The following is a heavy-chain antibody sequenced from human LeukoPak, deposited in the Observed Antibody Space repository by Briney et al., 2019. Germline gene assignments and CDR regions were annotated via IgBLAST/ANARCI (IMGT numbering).Heavy chain of an antibody. J-gene: IGHJ4*02. V-gene: IGHV1-8*03. CDR2: MNPNSGNT. CDR3: ARGNFRGGSLGHFDY. D-gene: IGHD1-26*01. CDR1: GGTFSSYA. Sequence: GASVKVSCKASGGTFSSYAISWVRQAPGQGLEWMGWMNPNSGNTGYAQKFQGRVTITRNTSISTAYMELSSLRSEDTAVYYCARGNFRGGSLGHFDYWGQGTLVTVSS.